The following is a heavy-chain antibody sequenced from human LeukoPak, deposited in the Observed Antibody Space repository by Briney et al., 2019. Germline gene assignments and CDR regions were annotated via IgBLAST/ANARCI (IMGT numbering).Heavy chain of an antibody. CDR3: ARVAVAGPRTPYFDY. CDR1: GGSISSGDYY. Sequence: PSETLSLTCTVSGGSISSGDYYWSWIRQPPGKGLEWIGYIYYSGSTYYNPSLKSRVTISVDTSKNQFSLQLSSVTAADTAVYYCARVAVAGPRTPYFDYWGQGTLVTVSS. D-gene: IGHD6-19*01. CDR2: IYYSGST. V-gene: IGHV4-30-4*08. J-gene: IGHJ4*02.